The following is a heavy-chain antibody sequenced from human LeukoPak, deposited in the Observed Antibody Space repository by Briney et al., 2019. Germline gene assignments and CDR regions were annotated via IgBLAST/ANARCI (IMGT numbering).Heavy chain of an antibody. V-gene: IGHV3-48*01. CDR2: ISSSSSTI. D-gene: IGHD3-10*01. J-gene: IGHJ4*02. CDR3: ARDRVLLWFGELSG. Sequence: PGGSLRLSCAASGFTFSSYSMNWVRQAPGKGLEWVSYISSSSSTIYYADSVKGRFTISGDNAKNSLYLQMNSLRAEDTAVYYCARDRVLLWFGELSGWGQGTLVTVSS. CDR1: GFTFSSYS.